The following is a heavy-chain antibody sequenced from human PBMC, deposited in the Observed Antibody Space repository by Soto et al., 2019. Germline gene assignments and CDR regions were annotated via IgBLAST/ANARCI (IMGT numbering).Heavy chain of an antibody. V-gene: IGHV3-13*01. CDR3: ARALRRRYYNYYGMDV. Sequence: EVQLVESGGGLVQPGGSLRLSCAASGFTFSSYDMHWVRQATGKGLEWVSAIGTAGDTYYPGSVKGRFTISRENAKNSLYLQMNRRRAEDTAVYYCARALRRRYYNYYGMDVWGQGTTVTVSS. CDR2: IGTAGDT. J-gene: IGHJ6*02. CDR1: GFTFSSYD.